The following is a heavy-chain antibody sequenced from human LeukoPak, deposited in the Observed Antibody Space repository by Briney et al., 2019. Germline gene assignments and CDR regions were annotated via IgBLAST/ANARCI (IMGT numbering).Heavy chain of an antibody. CDR1: GGSISSYY. CDR2: IYYSGST. Sequence: SETLSLTCTVSGGSISSYYWSWIRQPPGKGLEWIGYIYYSGSTNYNPSLKSRVTISADTSKNQFSLKLSSVTAADTAVYYCARGDYYDSSGYFDYWGQGTLVTVSS. J-gene: IGHJ4*02. V-gene: IGHV4-59*01. D-gene: IGHD3-22*01. CDR3: ARGDYYDSSGYFDY.